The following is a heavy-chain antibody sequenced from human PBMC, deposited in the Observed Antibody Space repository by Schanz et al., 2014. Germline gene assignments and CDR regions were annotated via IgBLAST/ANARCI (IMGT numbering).Heavy chain of an antibody. V-gene: IGHV3-48*01. Sequence: EVRLVESGGGLVQPGGSLRLSCEASGFDFNSYSMNWVRQAPGKGLEWVSYISGTTTYTNYADSVKGRFTISRDNSKNTLYLHMNTLRSEDTAVYYCASGVHVSSLQKGLQFWGRGTLVIVSS. J-gene: IGHJ1*01. CDR3: ASGVHVSSLQKGLQF. CDR2: ISGTTTYT. D-gene: IGHD3-10*01. CDR1: GFDFNSYS.